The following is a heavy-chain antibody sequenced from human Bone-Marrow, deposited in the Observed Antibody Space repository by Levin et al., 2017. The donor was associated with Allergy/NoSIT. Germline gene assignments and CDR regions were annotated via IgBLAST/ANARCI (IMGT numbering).Heavy chain of an antibody. CDR1: GFALSDYS. Sequence: GESLKISCAASGFALSDYSMNWVRQAPGKGLEWVSSISSHSSYIYYADSVRGRFTISRDNAKNSLSLQMHSLIAEDRAVYYCARVCCFGDVGAFEIWGQGTVVTVSS. J-gene: IGHJ3*02. CDR2: ISSHSSYI. CDR3: ARVCCFGDVGAFEI. V-gene: IGHV3-21*01. D-gene: IGHD3-10*01.